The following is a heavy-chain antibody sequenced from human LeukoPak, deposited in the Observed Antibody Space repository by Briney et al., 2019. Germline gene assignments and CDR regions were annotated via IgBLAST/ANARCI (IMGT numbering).Heavy chain of an antibody. Sequence: SVKVSCKASVGTFSSYAISWVRQAPGQGLERVGGIIPIFGTANYAQKFQGRVTITTDESTSTAYMELGSLRSEDTAVYYCASAITYYYDSSGYYLLDYWGQGTLVTVSS. D-gene: IGHD3-22*01. CDR2: IIPIFGTA. V-gene: IGHV1-69*05. CDR3: ASAITYYYDSSGYYLLDY. J-gene: IGHJ4*02. CDR1: VGTFSSYA.